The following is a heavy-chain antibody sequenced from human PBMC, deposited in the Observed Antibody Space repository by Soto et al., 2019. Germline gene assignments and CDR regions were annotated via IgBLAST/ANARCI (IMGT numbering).Heavy chain of an antibody. CDR3: ARTEYGTITYYDFWSGYYGLDY. V-gene: IGHV1-18*01. CDR1: GYTFTSYG. CDR2: ISAGNGNT. D-gene: IGHD3-3*01. J-gene: IGHJ4*02. Sequence: ASVKVSCKASGYTFTSYGISWVRQAPGQGLEWMGWISAGNGNTNYAQKLQGRVTITRDTSASTAYMELSSLRSEDTAVYYCARTEYGTITYYDFWSGYYGLDYWGQGTLVTVSS.